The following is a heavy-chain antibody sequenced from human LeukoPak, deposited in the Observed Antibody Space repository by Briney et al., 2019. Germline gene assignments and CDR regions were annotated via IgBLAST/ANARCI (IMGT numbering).Heavy chain of an antibody. CDR2: IYPGDSDT. D-gene: IGHD2-15*01. Sequence: GESLKISCKGSGYSFTSYLIGWVRQMPGKGLEWMGIIYPGDSDTRYSPSFQGQVIISADRSISTAYLQWNSLKASDTAMYYCARPRGYCSSGSCYSIDYWGQGTLVTVSS. J-gene: IGHJ4*02. V-gene: IGHV5-51*01. CDR1: GYSFTSYL. CDR3: ARPRGYCSSGSCYSIDY.